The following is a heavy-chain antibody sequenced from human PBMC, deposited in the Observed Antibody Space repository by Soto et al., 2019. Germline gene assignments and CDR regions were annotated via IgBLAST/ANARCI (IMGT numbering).Heavy chain of an antibody. CDR3: AREIMFGVVIGTLYYYYYGMDV. Sequence: GGSLKIFWNGSGYSFTSYWISWGRQIPGKGPEWMGRIDPSDSYTNYSPSFQGHVTISADKSISTAYLQWSSLKASDTAMYYCAREIMFGVVIGTLYYYYYGMDVWGQGTTVTVSS. CDR1: GYSFTSYW. J-gene: IGHJ6*02. V-gene: IGHV5-10-1*01. D-gene: IGHD3-3*01. CDR2: IDPSDSYT.